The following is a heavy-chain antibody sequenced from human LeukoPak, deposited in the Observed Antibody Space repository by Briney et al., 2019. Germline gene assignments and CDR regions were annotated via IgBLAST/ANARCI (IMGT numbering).Heavy chain of an antibody. J-gene: IGHJ3*02. D-gene: IGHD5-24*01. CDR3: ARERKATWRAFDI. CDR1: GGTFSSYA. CDR2: IIPIFGTA. V-gene: IGHV1-69*05. Sequence: AASVKVSCKASGGTFSSYAISWLRQAPGQGLEWMGKIIPIFGTANYAENVQGRFTITTDQSTSTAYMELSSLRSEDPAVYYCARERKATWRAFDIWGQGTMVTVSS.